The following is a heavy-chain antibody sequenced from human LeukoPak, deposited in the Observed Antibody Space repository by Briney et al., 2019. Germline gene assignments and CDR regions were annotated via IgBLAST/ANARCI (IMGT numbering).Heavy chain of an antibody. J-gene: IGHJ4*02. CDR2: IKEDGSEK. CDR1: GFTFSSYW. CDR3: ARDHHPSYYLPDY. D-gene: IGHD1-26*01. V-gene: IGHV3-7*04. Sequence: GGSLRLSCAVSGFTFSSYWMTWVSQAPGKGLEWLASIKEDGSEKYYEDSVKGRFTISRDNAKNSLYLQMNSLRAEDTAVYYCARDHHPSYYLPDYWGQGTLVTVSS.